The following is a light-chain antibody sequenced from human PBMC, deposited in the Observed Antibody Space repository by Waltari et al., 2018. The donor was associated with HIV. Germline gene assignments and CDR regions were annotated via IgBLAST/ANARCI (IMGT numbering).Light chain of an antibody. V-gene: IGLV1-47*02. Sequence: QSVLTQSPSASGTPGQRVTILCSGSSPNIGSNYGYWYQQLPVTAPKLLLYSNNQPPSGGPDRFSCSKPGASASLALSGLRSEDEAHYYCATWTDSLSGVVFGGGTKLRVL. CDR2: SNN. CDR3: ATWTDSLSGVV. J-gene: IGLJ2*01. CDR1: SPNIGSNY.